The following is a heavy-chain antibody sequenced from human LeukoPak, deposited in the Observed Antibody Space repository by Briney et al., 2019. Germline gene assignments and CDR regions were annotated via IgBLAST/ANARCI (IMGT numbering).Heavy chain of an antibody. CDR3: TTDLSYYYDSSGYFELDY. Sequence: GGSLRLSCAASGFTFSNAWMSWVRQAPGKGLEWVGRIKSRTDGGTKDYAAPVKGRFTISRDDSKNTLYLQMNSLKTEDTAVHYCTTDLSYYYDSSGYFELDYWGQGTLVTVSS. CDR1: GFTFSNAW. V-gene: IGHV3-15*01. D-gene: IGHD3-22*01. J-gene: IGHJ4*02. CDR2: IKSRTDGGTK.